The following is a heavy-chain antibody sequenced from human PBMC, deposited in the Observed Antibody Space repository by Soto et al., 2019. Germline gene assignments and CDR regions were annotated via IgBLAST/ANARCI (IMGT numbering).Heavy chain of an antibody. CDR2: IKSKTDGGTT. CDR3: TTGPFRMTPARPFDY. Sequence: GGSLRLSCAASGVTFSNAWMSWVRQAPGKGREWVGRIKSKTDGGTTDYAAPVKGRFTISRDDSTNTLYLQMNSLNAEDTAVYYSTTGPFRMTPARPFDYWGQGTLVTVSS. J-gene: IGHJ4*02. V-gene: IGHV3-15*01. CDR1: GVTFSNAW. D-gene: IGHD2-2*01.